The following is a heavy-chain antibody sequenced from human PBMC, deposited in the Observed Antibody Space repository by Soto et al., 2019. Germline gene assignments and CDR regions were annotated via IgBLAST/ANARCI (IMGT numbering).Heavy chain of an antibody. CDR2: ISYDGSKT. D-gene: IGHD2-2*01. CDR1: GFTFNNYA. V-gene: IGHV3-30-3*01. J-gene: IGHJ6*02. Sequence: GGSLRLSCAASGFTFNNYAMHWVRQAPGKGLEWVALISYDGSKTYYADSVKGRFTISRDNSKDTLSLQLDSLRAEDTAVYYCAREPLSTTRTYYGMDVRGQVTKVTVSS. CDR3: AREPLSTTRTYYGMDV.